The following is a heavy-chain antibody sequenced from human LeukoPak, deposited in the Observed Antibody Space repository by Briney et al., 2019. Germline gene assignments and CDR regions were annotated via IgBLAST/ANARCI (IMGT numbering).Heavy chain of an antibody. J-gene: IGHJ4*02. CDR2: MNPNSGNT. D-gene: IGHD2-2*01. V-gene: IGHV1-8*01. Sequence: ASVKVSCKASGYTFTSYDINWVRQATGQGLEWMGWMNPNSGNTGYAQKFQGRVTMTRYTSISTAYMELSSLRSDDTAVYYCAREDIVVVPAAMLPGGLDYWGQGTLVTVSS. CDR3: AREDIVVVPAAMLPGGLDY. CDR1: GYTFTSYD.